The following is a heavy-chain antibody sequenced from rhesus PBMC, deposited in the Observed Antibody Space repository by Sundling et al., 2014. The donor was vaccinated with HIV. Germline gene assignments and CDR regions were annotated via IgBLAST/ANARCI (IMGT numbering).Heavy chain of an antibody. Sequence: QVQLQESGPGLVKPSETLPLTCAVSGASISSNYWSWIRQAPGKGLEWIGRIYGSGGSTDYNPSLKSRVTISIDTSKNQFSLKLSSVTAADTAVYYCARDGYSSWSGYFDYWGQGVVVTVSS. D-gene: IGHD6-13*01. J-gene: IGHJ6*01. CDR2: IYGSGGST. CDR1: GASISSNY. CDR3: ARDGYSSWSGYFDY. V-gene: IGHV4S2*01.